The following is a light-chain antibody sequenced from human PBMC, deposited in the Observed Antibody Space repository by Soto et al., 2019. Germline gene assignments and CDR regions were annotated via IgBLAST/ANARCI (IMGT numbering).Light chain of an antibody. CDR3: QQYGSSPPRT. CDR1: QSVSSSY. V-gene: IGKV3-20*01. CDR2: SAS. J-gene: IGKJ1*01. Sequence: EIVLTQSPGTLSLSPGERATLSCRASQSVSSSYLAWYQQKPGQAPRRLIYSASSRATGIPDRFSGSGSGTDFTLTISRLEPEDFAVYYCQQYGSSPPRTFGQGTKVEIK.